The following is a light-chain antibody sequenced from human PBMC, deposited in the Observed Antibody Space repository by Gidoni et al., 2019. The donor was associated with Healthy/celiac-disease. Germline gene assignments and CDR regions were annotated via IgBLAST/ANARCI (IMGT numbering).Light chain of an antibody. CDR2: EGS. Sequence: QSALTQPASVSGSPGQSITISCTGTSSAVGSYNLVSWYQQHPGKAPKLMIYEGSKRPSGVSNRFSGSKSGNTASRTSSGLQAEDEADYYCCSYAGSSTLKVVFGGGTKLTVL. J-gene: IGLJ2*01. CDR3: CSYAGSSTLKVV. V-gene: IGLV2-23*01. CDR1: SSAVGSYNL.